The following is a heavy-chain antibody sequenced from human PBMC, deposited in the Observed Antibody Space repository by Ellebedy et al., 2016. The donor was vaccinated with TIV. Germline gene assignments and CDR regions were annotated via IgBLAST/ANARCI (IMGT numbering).Heavy chain of an antibody. CDR1: GGSIDRTSNY. Sequence: SETLSLTXNVSGGSIDRTSNYWAWIRQPPGKGLELIGSIAYSGSTYSHPSFKSRVSISVDTSKNQFSLKLSSVTAADTAVYYCARIDYDGSGYYYGLDYWGQGTLVTVSS. CDR2: IAYSGST. CDR3: ARIDYDGSGYYYGLDY. J-gene: IGHJ4*02. V-gene: IGHV4-39*07. D-gene: IGHD3-22*01.